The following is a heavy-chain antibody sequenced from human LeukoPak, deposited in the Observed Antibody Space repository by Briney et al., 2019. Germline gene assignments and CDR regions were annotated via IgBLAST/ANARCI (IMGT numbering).Heavy chain of an antibody. CDR2: IYPGDSDT. V-gene: IGHV5-51*01. CDR1: GYSFTSYW. D-gene: IGHD4-17*01. CDR3: ARDHMTTLFY. J-gene: IGHJ4*02. Sequence: GESLKISCKGSGYSFTSYWLGWVRQMPGQGLEWMGFIYPGDSDTRYSPSFQGQVTISADKSISTAYLQWSSLKASDTAMYYCARDHMTTLFYWGQGTLVTVSS.